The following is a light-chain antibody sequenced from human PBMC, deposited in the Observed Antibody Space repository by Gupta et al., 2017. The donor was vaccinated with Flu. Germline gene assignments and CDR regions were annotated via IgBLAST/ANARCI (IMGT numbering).Light chain of an antibody. V-gene: IGKV1-39*01. Sequence: DIQMTQSPSSLSASVGGSVTMTCRASQNIGNYLNWYQQKPGKAPKLLIYAAPSLQSGVPLRFSGSGSVTDFTLTISRLQPEDFATYYCQQTYSNRWTFGQGTKVDIK. CDR2: AAP. J-gene: IGKJ1*01. CDR3: QQTYSNRWT. CDR1: QNIGNY.